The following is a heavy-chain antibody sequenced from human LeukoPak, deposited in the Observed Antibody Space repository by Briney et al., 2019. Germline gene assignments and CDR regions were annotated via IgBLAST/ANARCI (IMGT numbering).Heavy chain of an antibody. CDR2: ISAYNGNT. CDR3: ARDTPQMATINDNAFDI. J-gene: IGHJ3*02. V-gene: IGHV1-18*01. CDR1: GYTFTGYG. D-gene: IGHD5-24*01. Sequence: AATKVSCKTSGYTFTGYGISWVRRAPGRRVEGMGWISAYNGNTNYAQKLQGRVTMTTDTSTSKASMELRSLRSDDTAVYYCARDTPQMATINDNAFDIWGQGTMVTVSS.